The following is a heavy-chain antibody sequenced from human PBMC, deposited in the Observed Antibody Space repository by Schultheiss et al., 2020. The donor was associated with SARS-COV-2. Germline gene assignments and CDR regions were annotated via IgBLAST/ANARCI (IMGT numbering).Heavy chain of an antibody. Sequence: GGSLRLSCAASGFTFSSYAMHWVRQAPGKGLEWVAVIWYDGSNKYYADSVKGRFTISRDNSKNTLYLQMNSLRAEDTAVYYCARDLGAVAASDAFDIWGQGTMVTVSS. CDR2: IWYDGSNK. V-gene: IGHV3-30*01. J-gene: IGHJ3*02. D-gene: IGHD6-19*01. CDR1: GFTFSSYA. CDR3: ARDLGAVAASDAFDI.